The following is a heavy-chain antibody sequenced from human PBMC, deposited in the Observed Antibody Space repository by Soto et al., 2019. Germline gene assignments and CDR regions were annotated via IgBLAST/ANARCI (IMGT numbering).Heavy chain of an antibody. Sequence: GGSLRLSCTVSGFAFNNYGINWVRQAPGKGLEWVSSISKSDYTYYSDSVKGRFAISRDNAKSSVSLQMNTLRVEDTAVYYCAREDSIIIPTVSDFWGQGTLVTVSS. V-gene: IGHV3-21*01. J-gene: IGHJ4*02. CDR2: ISKSDYT. CDR1: GFAFNNYG. D-gene: IGHD3-22*01. CDR3: AREDSIIIPTVSDF.